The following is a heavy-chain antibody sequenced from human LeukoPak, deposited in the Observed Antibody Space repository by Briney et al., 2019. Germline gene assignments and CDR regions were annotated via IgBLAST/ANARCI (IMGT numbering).Heavy chain of an antibody. CDR1: DYSISSGYY. V-gene: IGHV4-38-2*02. J-gene: IGHJ4*02. CDR2: IYHGGST. D-gene: IGHD2-21*02. CDR3: ARDLASCAGDCYSDGFDY. Sequence: KSSETLSLTCTVSDYSISSGYYWGWIRQSPGKGLEWIGSIYHGGSTYYNPSLRSRVIVSVDTSKNHFFLKMSSVTAADTAVYYCARDLASCAGDCYSDGFDYWGQGTLVTVSS.